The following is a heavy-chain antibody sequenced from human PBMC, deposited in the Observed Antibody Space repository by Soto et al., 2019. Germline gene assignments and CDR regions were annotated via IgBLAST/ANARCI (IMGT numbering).Heavy chain of an antibody. CDR2: INPDSGGT. CDR1: GNTVTGYY. CDR3: ERVRPTAPGRHCGY. J-gene: IGHJ4*02. D-gene: IGHD2-21*02. V-gene: IGHV1-2*02. Sequence: SVKVCCKASGNTVTGYYIHWVRRAPGQGLEWMGWINPDSGGTKSAQKFQGRVTMARDTSISTAYMELSRLRSDDTDVYYCERVRPTAPGRHCGYWGQAIPVTASP.